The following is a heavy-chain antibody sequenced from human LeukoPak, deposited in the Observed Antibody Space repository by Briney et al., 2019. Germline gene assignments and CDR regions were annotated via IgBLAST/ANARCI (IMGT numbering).Heavy chain of an antibody. CDR3: AREVPQWDGFDY. CDR1: GFTFDDYA. CDR2: ISWNSGSI. Sequence: PGRSLRLSCAASGFTFDDYAMHWVRHAPGKGLEWVSGISWNSGSIGYADSVKGRFTISRDNSKNTLYLQMGSLRAEDMAVYYCAREVPQWDGFDYWGQGTLVTVSS. D-gene: IGHD1-26*01. J-gene: IGHJ4*02. V-gene: IGHV3-9*03.